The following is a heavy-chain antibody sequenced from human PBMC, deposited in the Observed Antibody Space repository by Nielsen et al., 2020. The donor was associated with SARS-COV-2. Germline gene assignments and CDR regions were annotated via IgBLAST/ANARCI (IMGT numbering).Heavy chain of an antibody. D-gene: IGHD1-14*01. CDR1: FGSFSGYS. V-gene: IGHV4-34*01. CDR2: ITYSGST. Sequence: SETLSLTCGVSFGSFSGYSWGWIRQPPGKGLEWIGVITYSGSTNYNPSLMSRVTISIVPSKSQFSLRLSSLTAADTATYYCARANPGLIQLDQWGQGTPVIVSS. CDR3: ARANPGLIQLDQ. J-gene: IGHJ5*02.